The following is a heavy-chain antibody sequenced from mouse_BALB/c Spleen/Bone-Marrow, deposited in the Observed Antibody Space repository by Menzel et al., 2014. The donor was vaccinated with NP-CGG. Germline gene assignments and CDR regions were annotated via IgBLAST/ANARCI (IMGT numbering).Heavy chain of an antibody. CDR3: ARKAYYYAMDY. CDR2: IWSGGST. CDR1: GFSLTSYG. J-gene: IGHJ4*01. V-gene: IGHV2-4*02. Sequence: VQLQQSGPGLVQPSQSLSITCTVSGFSLTSYGVHWVRQPPGKGLEWLGVIWSGGSTDYNAAFISRLSISKDNSKSQVCFKMNSLQADDTAMYYCARKAYYYAMDYWGQGTSVTVSS.